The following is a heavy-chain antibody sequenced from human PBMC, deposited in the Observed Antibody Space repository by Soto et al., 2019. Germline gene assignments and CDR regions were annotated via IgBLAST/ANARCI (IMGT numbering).Heavy chain of an antibody. CDR3: VRWASLNFDY. D-gene: IGHD1-26*01. V-gene: IGHV3-20*04. CDR1: GFTFDDYG. J-gene: IGHJ4*02. CDR2: VNWNGGST. Sequence: EVQLVESGGGVLRPGGSLRLSCAASGFTFDDYGMSWARQAPGKGLEWVSDVNWNGGSTGYADSVKGRFTISRDNDKISLYLKMNSLGAEDTAFYYCVRWASLNFDYWGQGTLVTVSS.